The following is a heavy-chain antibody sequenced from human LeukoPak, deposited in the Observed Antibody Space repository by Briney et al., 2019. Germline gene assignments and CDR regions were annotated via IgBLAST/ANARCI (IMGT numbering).Heavy chain of an antibody. J-gene: IGHJ4*02. CDR2: IIPILGIA. CDR1: GGTFSSYA. CDR3: ARDSQIAAAGVDY. V-gene: IGHV1-69*04. D-gene: IGHD6-13*01. Sequence: ASVKVSCKASGGTFSSYAISWVRQAPGQGLEWMGRIIPILGIANYAQKFQGRVTITADKSTSTAYMELSSLRSEDTAVYYCARDSQIAAAGVDYWGQGTLVTVSS.